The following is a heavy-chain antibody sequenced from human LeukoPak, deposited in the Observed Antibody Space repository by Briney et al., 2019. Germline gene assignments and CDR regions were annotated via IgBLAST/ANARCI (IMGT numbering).Heavy chain of an antibody. Sequence: SETLSLTCAVYGGSFSGYYWSWIRQPPGKGLDWIGEINHSGSTNYNPSLKSRVTISVDTSKNQFSLKLSSVTAADTAVYYCARRGYDILTGYYIWWFDPWGQGTLVTVSS. D-gene: IGHD3-9*01. CDR3: ARRGYDILTGYYIWWFDP. V-gene: IGHV4-34*01. CDR2: INHSGST. CDR1: GGSFSGYY. J-gene: IGHJ5*02.